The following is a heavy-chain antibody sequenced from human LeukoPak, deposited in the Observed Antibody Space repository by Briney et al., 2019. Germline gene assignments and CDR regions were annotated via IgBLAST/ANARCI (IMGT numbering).Heavy chain of an antibody. Sequence: GESLKISCKGSGYSFTSYWIGWVRQMPGKGLEWMGIIYPGDSDTRYSPSFQGQVTISADKSISTAYLQWSSLKASDTAMYYCARGYYGSSGYYPLFDYWGQGTLVTVSS. J-gene: IGHJ4*02. CDR2: IYPGDSDT. D-gene: IGHD3-22*01. CDR3: ARGYYGSSGYYPLFDY. V-gene: IGHV5-51*01. CDR1: GYSFTSYW.